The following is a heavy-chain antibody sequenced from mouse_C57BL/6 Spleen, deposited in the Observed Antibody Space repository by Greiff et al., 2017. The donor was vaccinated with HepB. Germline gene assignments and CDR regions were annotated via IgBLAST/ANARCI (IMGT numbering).Heavy chain of an antibody. D-gene: IGHD1-1*01. J-gene: IGHJ3*01. CDR3: ARGGVVPSFAY. CDR2: ISDGGSYT. CDR1: GFTFSSYA. V-gene: IGHV5-4*01. Sequence: EVQRVESGGGLVKPGGSLKLSCAASGFTFSSYAMSWVRQTPEKRLEWVATISDGGSYTYYPDNVKGRFTISRDNAKNNLYLQMSHLKSEDTAMYYCARGGVVPSFAYWGQGTLVTVSA.